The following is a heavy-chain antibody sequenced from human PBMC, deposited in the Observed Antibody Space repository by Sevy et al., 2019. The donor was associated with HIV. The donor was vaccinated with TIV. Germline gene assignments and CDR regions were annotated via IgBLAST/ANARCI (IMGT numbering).Heavy chain of an antibody. V-gene: IGHV3-11*06. J-gene: IGHJ5*02. D-gene: IGHD3-9*01. Sequence: GGSLRLSCAASGFTFSDYYMSWIRQAPGKGLEWVSYISSSSSYTNYAHSVKGRFTISRDNAKNSLYLQMNSLRAEDTAVYYCARNVGDTYYDILTGPNWFDPWGQGTLVTVSS. CDR3: ARNVGDTYYDILTGPNWFDP. CDR1: GFTFSDYY. CDR2: ISSSSSYT.